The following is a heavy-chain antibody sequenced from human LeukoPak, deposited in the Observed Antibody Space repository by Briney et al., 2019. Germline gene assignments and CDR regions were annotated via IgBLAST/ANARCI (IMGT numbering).Heavy chain of an antibody. V-gene: IGHV3-21*01. CDR1: GFTFTTYN. J-gene: IGHJ6*03. Sequence: GGSLRLSCAASGFTFTTYNMNWVRQAPGKGLEWVSSISSSSTYIYYADLVKGRFTISRDNAKNSLYLQMNSLRAEDTAVYYCARGRGDCSGGNCPFTTYMDVWGKGTTVTVSS. CDR2: ISSSSTYI. CDR3: ARGRGDCSGGNCPFTTYMDV. D-gene: IGHD2-15*01.